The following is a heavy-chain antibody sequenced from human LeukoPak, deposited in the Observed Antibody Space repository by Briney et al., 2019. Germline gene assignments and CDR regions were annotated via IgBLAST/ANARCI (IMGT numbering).Heavy chain of an antibody. V-gene: IGHV3-33*01. J-gene: IGHJ4*02. CDR2: IWYGGRDQ. Sequence: GGSLRLSCAASGFTISANVVHWVSQAPGKRLEWVAVIWYGGRDQSYAGSVKGRFTMSRDNSENTLYLQMNSLRAEDTAVYYCARELDRTYGLDYWGQGTLVTVSS. CDR1: GFTISANV. D-gene: IGHD3-10*01. CDR3: ARELDRTYGLDY.